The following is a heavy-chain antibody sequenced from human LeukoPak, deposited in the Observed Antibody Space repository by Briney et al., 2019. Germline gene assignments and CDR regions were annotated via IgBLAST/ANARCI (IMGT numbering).Heavy chain of an antibody. Sequence: PGGSLRLSCAHPGFSLSSYWMCWVRPAPGKGLEWVANIKQDGREKYYVDSVKGRFTISRDNAKNSLYLQMNSLRAEDTAVYYCARVYSGYDSFFDYWGQGTLVTVSS. CDR1: GFSLSSYW. J-gene: IGHJ4*02. V-gene: IGHV3-7*01. D-gene: IGHD5-12*01. CDR2: IKQDGREK. CDR3: ARVYSGYDSFFDY.